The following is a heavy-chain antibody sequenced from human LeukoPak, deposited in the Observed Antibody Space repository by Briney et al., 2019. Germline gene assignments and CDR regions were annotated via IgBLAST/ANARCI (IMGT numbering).Heavy chain of an antibody. CDR2: IIPILGIA. J-gene: IGHJ6*02. V-gene: IGHV1-69*04. Sequence: SVKVSCKASGCTFSSYAISWVRQAPGQGLEWMGRIIPILGIANYAQKFQGRVTITADKSTSTAYMELSSLRSEDTAVYYCARTYCSGGSCYRYYYGMDVWGQGATVTVSS. CDR3: ARTYCSGGSCYRYYYGMDV. CDR1: GCTFSSYA. D-gene: IGHD2-15*01.